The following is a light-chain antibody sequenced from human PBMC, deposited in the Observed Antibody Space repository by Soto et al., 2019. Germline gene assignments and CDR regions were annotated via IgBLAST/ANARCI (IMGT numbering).Light chain of an antibody. J-gene: IGLJ2*01. CDR3: SSNTRRTTPG. Sequence: SVLTQPASVSGSPGQTITISCTGTSSDVGGYAYVSWYQQYPGKVPKLVISEVSNRPSGVSHRFSGSRSGNTASLTISGLQAEDEADYHCSSNTRRTTPGFGGGTKVTVL. CDR2: EVS. V-gene: IGLV2-14*01. CDR1: SSDVGGYAY.